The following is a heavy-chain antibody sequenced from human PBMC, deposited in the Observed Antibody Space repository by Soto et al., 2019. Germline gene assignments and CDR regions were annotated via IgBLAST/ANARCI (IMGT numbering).Heavy chain of an antibody. V-gene: IGHV4-34*01. CDR2: INHSGVT. Sequence: SETLSLTCAVYGGPFSGYYWSWIRQPPGKGLEWIGEINHSGVTNYKPSLKRRVTISVDTSKNLFSLQLKSVTAADTALYYCARFSGSYYYAMDFWDQRSTVTVSS. CDR3: ARFSGSYYYAMDF. J-gene: IGHJ6*02. D-gene: IGHD6-19*01. CDR1: GGPFSGYY.